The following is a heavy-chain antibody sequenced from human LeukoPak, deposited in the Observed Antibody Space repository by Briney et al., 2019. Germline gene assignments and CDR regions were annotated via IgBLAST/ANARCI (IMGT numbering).Heavy chain of an antibody. J-gene: IGHJ4*02. CDR3: ARDDGFTPLDY. CDR1: GFSFSGYG. CDR2: IWYDGSNK. V-gene: IGHV3-33*01. Sequence: RGSLRLSCAASGFSFSGYGMHWVRQAPGKGLEWVAIIWYDGSNKYYADSVKGRFTISRDNSKNTLFLEMNSLRADDTAVYYCARDDGFTPLDYWGQGTLVTVSS. D-gene: IGHD4-17*01.